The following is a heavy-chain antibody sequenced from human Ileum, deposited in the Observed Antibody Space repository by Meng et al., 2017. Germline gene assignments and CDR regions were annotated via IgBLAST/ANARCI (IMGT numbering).Heavy chain of an antibody. D-gene: IGHD6-13*01. V-gene: IGHV5-51*01. CDR2: IYPGDSDT. CDR1: GYSFTTYW. Sequence: GESLKTSWRGSGYSFTTYWIGWVRQMPGKGLECMGIIYPGDSDTRYSPSFQGRVSISVDKSITTAYLQWSSLKASDTAMYYCARLARYDSRLGFEFWGQGTLVTVSS. J-gene: IGHJ4*02. CDR3: ARLARYDSRLGFEF.